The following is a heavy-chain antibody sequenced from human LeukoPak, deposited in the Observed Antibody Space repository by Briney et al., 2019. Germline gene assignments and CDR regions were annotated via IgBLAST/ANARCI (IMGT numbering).Heavy chain of an antibody. J-gene: IGHJ4*02. CDR3: AKDCGGYWSEYFDY. CDR1: GFTFSSYA. Sequence: GGSLRLSCAASGFTFSSYAMSWVRQAPGKGPEWVSAISGSGGSTYYADSVKGRFTISRDNSKNTLYLQMNSLRAEDTAVYYCAKDCGGYWSEYFDYWGQGTLVTVSS. V-gene: IGHV3-23*01. D-gene: IGHD2-21*01. CDR2: ISGSGGST.